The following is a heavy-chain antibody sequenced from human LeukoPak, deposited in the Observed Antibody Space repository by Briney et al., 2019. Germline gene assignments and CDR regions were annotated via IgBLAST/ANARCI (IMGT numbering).Heavy chain of an antibody. CDR3: ARDPCSGGSCYSGHYFDY. D-gene: IGHD2-15*01. CDR2: ISAYNGNT. Sequence: ASVKVSCKASGYTFTSYGISWVRQAPGQGLEWMGWISAYNGNTNYAQKLQGRVTMTTDTSTSTAYMELRSLRSDDTAVYYCARDPCSGGSCYSGHYFDYWGQGTLVTVSS. V-gene: IGHV1-18*01. CDR1: GYTFTSYG. J-gene: IGHJ4*02.